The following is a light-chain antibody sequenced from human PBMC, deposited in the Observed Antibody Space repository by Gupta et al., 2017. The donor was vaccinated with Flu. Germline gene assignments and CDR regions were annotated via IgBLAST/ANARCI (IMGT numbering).Light chain of an antibody. CDR2: EVN. V-gene: IGLV2-23*02. CDR3: CSYTVTRGRLV. J-gene: IGLJ2*01. Sequence: QSALTQPASVSGSPGQSITISCTGTDSVIGSYNLVSWYQQHPGKAPKLIIYEVNKRPSGVSNRFSGSKSGTTASLTISGLQAEDEADYYCCSYTVTRGRLVFGGGTKLTVL. CDR1: DSVIGSYNL.